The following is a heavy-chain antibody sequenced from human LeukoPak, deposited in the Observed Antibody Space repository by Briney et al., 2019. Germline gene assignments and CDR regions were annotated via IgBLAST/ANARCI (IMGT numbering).Heavy chain of an antibody. J-gene: IGHJ6*03. CDR3: ARYSYGYYYYYYYMDV. CDR2: IDPNSGGT. V-gene: IGHV1-2*02. CDR1: GYTFTGYY. Sequence: GASVKVSCKTSGYTFTGYYMHWVRQAPGQGLEWVGWIDPNSGGTNYAQKFQGRVTMTRDTSISTAYMELSRLRSDDTAVYYCARYSYGYYYYYYYMDVWGKGTTVTVSS. D-gene: IGHD5-18*01.